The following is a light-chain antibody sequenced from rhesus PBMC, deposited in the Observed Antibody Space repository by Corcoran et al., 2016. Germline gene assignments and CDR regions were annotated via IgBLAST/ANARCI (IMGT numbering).Light chain of an antibody. CDR3: QQYNSGPFT. Sequence: DIQMTQSPSSLSASVGDRVTITCRASQGISNWSAWYQQKPGKAPKLLIYEASSLQSGVPSRFSGSGSGKDFTITISSRQPADFATYYVQQYNSGPFTFGTGTKLEIK. V-gene: IGKV1-21*01. CDR1: QGISNW. CDR2: EAS. J-gene: IGKJ3*01.